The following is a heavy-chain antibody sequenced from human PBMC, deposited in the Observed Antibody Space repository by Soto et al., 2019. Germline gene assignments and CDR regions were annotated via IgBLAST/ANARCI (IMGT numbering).Heavy chain of an antibody. CDR1: GFTFSSYG. D-gene: IGHD3-22*01. Sequence: GGSLRLSCAASGFTFSSYGMHWVRQAPGKGLEWVAVISYDGSNKYYADSVKGRFTISRGNAKNSLYLQMNSLRAEDTAVYYCARVVDYYDPYCYYGMDVWGQGTTVTVSS. CDR2: ISYDGSNK. J-gene: IGHJ6*02. CDR3: ARVVDYYDPYCYYGMDV. V-gene: IGHV3-30*03.